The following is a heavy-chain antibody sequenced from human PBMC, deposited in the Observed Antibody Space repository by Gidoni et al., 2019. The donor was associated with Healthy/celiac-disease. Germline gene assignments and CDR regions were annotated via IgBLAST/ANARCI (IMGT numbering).Heavy chain of an antibody. CDR1: GGSISSYY. Sequence: PGLVKPSETLSLTCTVSGGSISSYYWSWIRQPPGKGLEWIGYIYSSGSTNYNPSLKSRVTISVDTSKNQFSLKLSSVTAADTAVYYCARDRVVVVVEDYYYYGMDVWGQGTTVTVSS. CDR2: IYSSGST. V-gene: IGHV4-59*01. D-gene: IGHD2-15*01. CDR3: ARDRVVVVVEDYYYYGMDV. J-gene: IGHJ6*02.